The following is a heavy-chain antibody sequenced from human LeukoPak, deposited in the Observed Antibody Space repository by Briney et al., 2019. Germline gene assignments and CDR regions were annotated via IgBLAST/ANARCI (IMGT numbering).Heavy chain of an antibody. D-gene: IGHD6-19*01. J-gene: IGHJ6*03. Sequence: ASVKVSCKASGYTFTGYYIHWVRQAPGQGLEWMGRINPNSGGTNYAQKFQGRVTMTRDTSISTAYMELSRLRSDDTAVYYCARATIAVAGKGYYYYYMDVWGKGTTVTVSS. CDR3: ARATIAVAGKGYYYYYMDV. V-gene: IGHV1-2*06. CDR2: INPNSGGT. CDR1: GYTFTGYY.